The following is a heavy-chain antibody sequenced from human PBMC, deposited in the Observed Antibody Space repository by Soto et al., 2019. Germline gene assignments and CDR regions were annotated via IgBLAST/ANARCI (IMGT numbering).Heavy chain of an antibody. V-gene: IGHV1-58*02. CDR1: GFSLSSST. Sequence: SVKVSCKAPGFSLSSSTIQWVRQARGQRLEWIGWIVVGSGKTNYAQKFQERVTITRNLLTSTAYMELSSLRSEDTAVYYCASSHYYAGGGYPVPFDFWGHGTLVTVSS. CDR3: ASSHYYAGGGYPVPFDF. D-gene: IGHD3-22*01. CDR2: IVVGSGKT. J-gene: IGHJ4*01.